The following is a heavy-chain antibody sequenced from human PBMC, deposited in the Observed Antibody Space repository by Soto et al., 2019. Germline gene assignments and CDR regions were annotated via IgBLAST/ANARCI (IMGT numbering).Heavy chain of an antibody. Sequence: PGGSLRLSCAVSGVTLTNVWMNWVRQAPGKGPEWVGRIKSKTDGGTADYAAPVKGRFTISRDDSENTLYLQMNSLKTEDTAVYYCARIITAAGGRRYFDLWGRGTLVTVS. D-gene: IGHD6-13*01. CDR3: ARIITAAGGRRYFDL. V-gene: IGHV3-15*07. CDR2: IKSKTDGGTA. J-gene: IGHJ2*01. CDR1: GVTLTNVW.